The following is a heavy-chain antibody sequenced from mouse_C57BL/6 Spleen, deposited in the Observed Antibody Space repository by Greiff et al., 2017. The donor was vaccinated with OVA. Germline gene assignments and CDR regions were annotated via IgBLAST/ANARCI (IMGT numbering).Heavy chain of an antibody. CDR1: GYTFTSYW. J-gene: IGHJ1*03. V-gene: IGHV1-69*01. Sequence: QVQLQQPGAELVMPGASVKLSCKASGYTFTSYWMHWVKQRPGQGLEWIGEIDPSDSYTNSNQKFKGKSTLTVDKSSSTAYMQLSSLTSEDSAVDYCARGYGSSYGYFDVWGTGTTVTVSS. CDR3: ARGYGSSYGYFDV. CDR2: IDPSDSYT. D-gene: IGHD1-1*01.